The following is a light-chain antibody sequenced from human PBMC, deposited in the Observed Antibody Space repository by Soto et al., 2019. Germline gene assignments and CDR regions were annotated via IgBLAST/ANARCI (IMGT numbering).Light chain of an antibody. J-gene: IGKJ1*01. V-gene: IGKV1-27*01. CDR2: AAS. CDR1: QVISNY. Sequence: DIQMTQSPSSLSASVGDRVTITCRASQVISNYLAWYQQKPGKVPKLLIYAASTLQSGVPFRFSGSGSGTDFTLTISSLQTADAVTYYCQIYNITPWTFGQGTNVEIK. CDR3: QIYNITPWT.